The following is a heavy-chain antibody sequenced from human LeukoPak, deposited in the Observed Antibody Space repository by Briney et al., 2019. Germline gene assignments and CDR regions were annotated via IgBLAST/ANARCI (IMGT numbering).Heavy chain of an antibody. CDR2: ISSSSSNI. CDR3: AREGDREITMDV. D-gene: IGHD5-24*01. Sequence: GGSLRLSCAASGITFSSYSLNWVRQAPGKGLEWVSFISSSSSNIYHADSVKGRFTISRDNAKNSLYLQMNSLRAEDTAVYYCAREGDREITMDVWGQGTTVTVSS. J-gene: IGHJ6*02. V-gene: IGHV3-21*01. CDR1: GITFSSYS.